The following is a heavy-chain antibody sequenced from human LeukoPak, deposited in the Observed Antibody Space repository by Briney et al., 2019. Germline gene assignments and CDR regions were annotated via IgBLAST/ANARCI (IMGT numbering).Heavy chain of an antibody. V-gene: IGHV3-48*01. CDR3: VGELAY. CDR2: ISSDSGAI. Sequence: SGGSLRLSCAASGFTFSTYMMNWVRQAPGKGLEWLSYISSDSGAIYYADSVQGRFTISRDNAQKSLYLQMNSLRVEDTAVYYCVGELAYWGQGALVTVSS. D-gene: IGHD1-1*01. J-gene: IGHJ4*02. CDR1: GFTFSTYM.